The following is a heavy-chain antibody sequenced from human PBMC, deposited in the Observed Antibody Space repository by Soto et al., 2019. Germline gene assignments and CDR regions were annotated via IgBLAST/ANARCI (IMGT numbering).Heavy chain of an antibody. CDR1: GYTFTSYG. CDR2: ISAYNGDT. CDR3: ARTLGYSSGWPPRGGYYYGMDV. J-gene: IGHJ6*02. Sequence: ASVKVSCKASGYTFTSYGVSWVRQAPGQGLEWMGWISAYNGDTNYAQKVQGRVTMTRDTSTSTVYMELSSLRSEDTAVYYCARTLGYSSGWPPRGGYYYGMDVWGQGTTVTVSS. V-gene: IGHV1-18*01. D-gene: IGHD6-19*01.